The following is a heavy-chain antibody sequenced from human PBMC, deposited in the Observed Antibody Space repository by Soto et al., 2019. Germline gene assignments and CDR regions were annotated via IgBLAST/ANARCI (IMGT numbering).Heavy chain of an antibody. CDR2: FDPEDGET. CDR1: GYTLTELS. V-gene: IGHV1-24*01. Sequence: GASVKVSCKVSGYTLTELSMHWVRQAPGKGLEWMGGFDPEDGETIYAQKFQSRVTMTEDTSTDTAYMELSSLRSEDTAVYYCATDTMNSGSYSDDAYWGQGALVTVSS. CDR3: ATDTMNSGSYSDDAY. D-gene: IGHD3-10*01. J-gene: IGHJ4*02.